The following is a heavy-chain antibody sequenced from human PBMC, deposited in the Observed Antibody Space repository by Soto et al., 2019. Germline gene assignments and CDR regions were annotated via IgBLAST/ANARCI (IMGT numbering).Heavy chain of an antibody. V-gene: IGHV4-59*01. CDR3: AKHNSDFWSAPGWFDP. CDR2: IYYSGST. Sequence: SETLSLTCTVSGGSISSYYWSWIRQPPGKGLEWIGYIYYSGSTNYNPSLKSRVTISVDTSKNQFSLKLSSVTAADTAVYYCAKHNSDFWSAPGWFDPWGQGTLVTVSS. J-gene: IGHJ5*02. D-gene: IGHD3-3*01. CDR1: GGSISSYY.